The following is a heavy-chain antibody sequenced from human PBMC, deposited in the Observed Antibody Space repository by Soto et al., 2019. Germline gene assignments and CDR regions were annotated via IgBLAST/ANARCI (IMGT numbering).Heavy chain of an antibody. D-gene: IGHD3-10*01. V-gene: IGHV3-23*01. CDR1: GFTFSSYA. Sequence: GGSLRLSCAASGFTFSSYAMRWVRQAPGKGLEWVSTISTSVGSTYYADSVKGRVTISRDNSKNTLYLQMASLRAEDTAVYFCARVASSSGGSYPYYMDVWGTGTTVTVSS. CDR3: ARVASSSGGSYPYYMDV. CDR2: ISTSVGST. J-gene: IGHJ6*03.